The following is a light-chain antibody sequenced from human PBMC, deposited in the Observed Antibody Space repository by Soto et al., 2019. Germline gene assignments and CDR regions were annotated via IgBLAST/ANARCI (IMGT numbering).Light chain of an antibody. V-gene: IGKV3-20*01. CDR2: ATS. CDR3: QQANSFPLT. J-gene: IGKJ3*01. CDR1: QIGSGNY. Sequence: LVLTQSRGTLSLSPWDSSALSCESGQIGSGNYLSWYQQKSGQAPRLLIYATSTRAPGIPDRFSGSGSATDFSLIISRLEPEDFATYYCQQANSFPLTFGPGTKVDIK.